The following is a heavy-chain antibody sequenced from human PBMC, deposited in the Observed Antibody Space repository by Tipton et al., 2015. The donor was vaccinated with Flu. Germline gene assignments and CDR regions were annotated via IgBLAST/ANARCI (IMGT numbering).Heavy chain of an antibody. CDR3: ARVNRSWLVP. CDR2: INHSGST. CDR1: GGSFSGYY. Sequence: TLSLTCAVHGGSFSGYYWSWIRQPPGKGLEWIGEINHSGSTNYNPSLKSRVTISGDTSKNLFSLKLSSVTAADTAVYYCARVNRSWLVPWGQGTLVTVSS. D-gene: IGHD2/OR15-2a*01. J-gene: IGHJ5*02. V-gene: IGHV4-34*01.